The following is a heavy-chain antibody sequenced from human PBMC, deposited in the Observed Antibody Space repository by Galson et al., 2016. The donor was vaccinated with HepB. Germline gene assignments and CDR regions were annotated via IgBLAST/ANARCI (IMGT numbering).Heavy chain of an antibody. CDR3: ARGPGYCTSSSCQAWMDF. V-gene: IGHV5-10-1*01. CDR1: GYRFNSYW. D-gene: IGHD2-2*03. Sequence: QSGAEVKKPGESLRVSCKGSGYRFNSYWISWVRQVPGKGLAWVGTIDPQDSYTNYSPSFRGHVTVSADKSISTAYLQWSSLKASDTAMYYCARGPGYCTSSSCQAWMDFWGQGTLVTVSP. CDR2: IDPQDSYT. J-gene: IGHJ4*02.